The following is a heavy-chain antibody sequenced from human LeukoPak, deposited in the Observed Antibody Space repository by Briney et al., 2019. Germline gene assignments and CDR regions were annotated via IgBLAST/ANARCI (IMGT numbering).Heavy chain of an antibody. Sequence: GSLRLSCAASGFTFSSYAMHWVRQAPGKGLEWVAVISYDGSNKYYADSVKGRFTISRDNSKNTLYLQMNSLRAEDTAVYYCASDPLDYWGQGTLVTVSS. CDR1: GFTFSSYA. CDR3: ASDPLDY. V-gene: IGHV3-30-3*01. CDR2: ISYDGSNK. J-gene: IGHJ4*02.